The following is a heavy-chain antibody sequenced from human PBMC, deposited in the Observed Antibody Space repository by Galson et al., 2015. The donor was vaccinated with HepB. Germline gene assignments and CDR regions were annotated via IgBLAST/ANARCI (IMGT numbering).Heavy chain of an antibody. D-gene: IGHD3-10*01. CDR1: GGSISSYY. V-gene: IGHV4-4*07. CDR3: ARDVGILWFGGPNKYGMDV. Sequence: LSLTCTVSGGSISSYYRSWIRQPAGKGLEWIGRIYTSGSTNYNPSLMSRVTMSVNTSKNQFSLKLSSVTAADTAVYYCARDVGILWFGGPNKYGMDVWGQGTTVTVSS. CDR2: IYTSGST. J-gene: IGHJ6*02.